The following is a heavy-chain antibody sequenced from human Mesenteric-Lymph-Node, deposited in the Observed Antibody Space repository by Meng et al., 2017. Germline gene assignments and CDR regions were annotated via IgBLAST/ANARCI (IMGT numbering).Heavy chain of an antibody. D-gene: IGHD5-24*01. CDR2: IYPGDSDT. J-gene: IGHJ5*02. V-gene: IGHV5-51*01. Sequence: GESLKISCKASGYSFRSYWLAWVRQMPGKGLEWMGIIYPGDSDTRYSQSFQGQVTISADKSTSTAYLQWSSLKASDTAIYYCARQYGDGYNYARWLDPWGQGTLVTVSS. CDR1: GYSFRSYW. CDR3: ARQYGDGYNYARWLDP.